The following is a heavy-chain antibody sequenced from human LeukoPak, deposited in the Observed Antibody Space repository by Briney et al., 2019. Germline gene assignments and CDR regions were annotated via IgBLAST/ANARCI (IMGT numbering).Heavy chain of an antibody. J-gene: IGHJ5*02. CDR1: GYTFTGYY. Sequence: GASVKVSCKASGYTFTGYYMHWVRQAPGQGLEWMGWINPNSGGTNYAQKFQGRVTMTRDTSISTAYMELSRLRSDDTAVYYCAREDYGDENWFDPWGQGTLVTVSS. CDR3: AREDYGDENWFDP. V-gene: IGHV1-2*02. CDR2: INPNSGGT. D-gene: IGHD4-17*01.